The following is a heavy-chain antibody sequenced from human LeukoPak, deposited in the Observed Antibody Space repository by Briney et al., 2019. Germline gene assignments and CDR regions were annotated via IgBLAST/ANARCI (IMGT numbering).Heavy chain of an antibody. CDR2: ISGSGGST. J-gene: IGHJ3*02. CDR3: AKDEAYCGGDCWNAAFDI. CDR1: GFTFSSYA. Sequence: PPGGSLRLSCAVSGFTFSSYAMSWVRQAPGKGLEWVSAISGSGGSTYYADSVKGRFTISRDNSKNTLYLQMNSLRAEDTAVYYCAKDEAYCGGDCWNAAFDIWGQGTMVTVSS. V-gene: IGHV3-23*01. D-gene: IGHD2-21*02.